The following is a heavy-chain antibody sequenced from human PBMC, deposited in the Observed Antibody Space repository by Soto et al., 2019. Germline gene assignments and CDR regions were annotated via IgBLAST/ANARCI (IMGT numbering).Heavy chain of an antibody. CDR1: GFTFSSYS. CDR3: ARDGSLSRSNWFDP. J-gene: IGHJ5*02. D-gene: IGHD2-2*01. Sequence: PGGSLRLSCAAPGFTFSSYSMNWVRQAPGKGLEWVSSISSSSSYIYYADSVKGRFTISRDNAKNSLYLQMNSLRAEDTAVYYCARDGSLSRSNWFDPWGQGTLVTVSS. CDR2: ISSSSSYI. V-gene: IGHV3-21*01.